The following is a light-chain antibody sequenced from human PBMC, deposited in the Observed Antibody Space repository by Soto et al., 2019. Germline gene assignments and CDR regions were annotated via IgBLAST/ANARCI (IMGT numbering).Light chain of an antibody. CDR1: QSLLYNNTFNY. CDR2: LGS. Sequence: EIVMTQSPLTLPVTPGEPASMSCRSSQSLLYNNTFNYLDWYLQKPGQSPLLLIYLGSNRASWVPDRFSGSGSGTDFSLKISRVEAEDVGTYYCMQALQSLTFGQGTRLEIK. CDR3: MQALQSLT. V-gene: IGKV2-28*01. J-gene: IGKJ5*01.